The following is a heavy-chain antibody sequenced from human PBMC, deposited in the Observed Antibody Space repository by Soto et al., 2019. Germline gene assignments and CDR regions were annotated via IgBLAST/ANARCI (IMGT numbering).Heavy chain of an antibody. CDR2: TYYRSKWYN. V-gene: IGHV6-1*01. CDR3: ARNSHIGSESSGGFYFDY. D-gene: IGHD6-25*01. CDR1: GDSVSSNSAA. Sequence: SQTLSLTCAISGDSVSSNSAAWNWIRQSPSRGLEWLGRTYYRSKWYNDYAVSVKSRITINPDTSKNQFSLQLNSVTPEDTAVYYCARNSHIGSESSGGFYFDYWGQGTLVTVSS. J-gene: IGHJ4*02.